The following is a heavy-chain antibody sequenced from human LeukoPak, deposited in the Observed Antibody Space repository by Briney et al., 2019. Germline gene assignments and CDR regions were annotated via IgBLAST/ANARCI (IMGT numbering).Heavy chain of an antibody. Sequence: ASVKVSCKASGYTFTSDYMHWVRQAPGQGLEWMGIINPSGGSMNYAQNFQGRVTMTRGTSTSTVYMELSSLTSEDTAVYYCARGSRYFDYWGQGTLVTVSS. CDR3: ARGSRYFDY. CDR2: INPSGGSM. V-gene: IGHV1-46*01. J-gene: IGHJ4*02. D-gene: IGHD3-10*01. CDR1: GYTFTSDY.